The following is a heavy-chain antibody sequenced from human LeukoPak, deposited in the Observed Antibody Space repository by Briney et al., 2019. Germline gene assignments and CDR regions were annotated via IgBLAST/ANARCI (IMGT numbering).Heavy chain of an antibody. V-gene: IGHV3-23*01. CDR1: GFTFSNYA. J-gene: IGHJ4*02. Sequence: GGSLRLSCAASGFTFSNYAMSWVRQATGKGLEWVSAIGSSGANTYYADSVKGRFTISRDNSKNTLYLQMNSLRAEDTAVYYCAKQIGYCSDGSCYFTGWGQGTLVTVSS. CDR3: AKQIGYCSDGSCYFTG. CDR2: IGSSGANT. D-gene: IGHD2-15*01.